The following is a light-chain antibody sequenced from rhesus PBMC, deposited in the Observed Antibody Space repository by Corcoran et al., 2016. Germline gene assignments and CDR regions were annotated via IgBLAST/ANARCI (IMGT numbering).Light chain of an antibody. CDR2: KAY. V-gene: IGKV1-22*01. CDR3: QQYSSRPLA. CDR1: QGISSW. Sequence: DIQMTQSPSSLSASVGDTVTITCRASQGISSWLAWYQQKPGKAPKLLIYKAYSLQIGVQSRVSGSGSGTDFTLTIRRLQSEDCATYYCQQYSSRPLAFGGGTKVELK. J-gene: IGKJ4*01.